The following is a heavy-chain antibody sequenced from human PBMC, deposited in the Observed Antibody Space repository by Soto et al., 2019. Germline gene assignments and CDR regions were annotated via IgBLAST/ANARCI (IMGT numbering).Heavy chain of an antibody. CDR2: MSSSGDSI. J-gene: IGHJ6*02. CDR1: GITFSDCY. Sequence: QVQLVESGGGLVKPGGSLRLSCAASGITFSDCYMNWIRQARGKGLEWVSYMSSSGDSINYAGSVRGRFTVSRDNAKNSLYLQMNSLRAEDTAMYYCARVRFGQWGYAMDVWSQGTTVTVSS. D-gene: IGHD3-10*01. V-gene: IGHV3-11*01. CDR3: ARVRFGQWGYAMDV.